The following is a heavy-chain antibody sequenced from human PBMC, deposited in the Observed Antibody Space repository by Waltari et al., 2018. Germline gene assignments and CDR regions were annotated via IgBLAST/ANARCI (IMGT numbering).Heavy chain of an antibody. D-gene: IGHD4-17*01. J-gene: IGHJ4*02. V-gene: IGHV3-74*01. Sequence: DVQLVESGGGLVQPGGSLRLSCAGYGFTFRSHWMHWVRQGPGQGLLWVARIRTDGRYTDYADSVKGRFTISRDNARNTLYLQMNGLRADDTAVYYCARDHYGANSLDFWGQGALVTVSS. CDR3: ARDHYGANSLDF. CDR2: IRTDGRYT. CDR1: GFTFRSHW.